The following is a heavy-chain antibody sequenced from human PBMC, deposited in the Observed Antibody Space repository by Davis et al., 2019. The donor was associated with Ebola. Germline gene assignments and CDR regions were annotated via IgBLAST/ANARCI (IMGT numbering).Heavy chain of an antibody. CDR3: ARGPEYQLLFVYYGMDV. J-gene: IGHJ6*02. D-gene: IGHD2-2*01. CDR1: GYTFTSYG. Sequence: AASVKVSCKASGYTFTSYGISWVRQAPGQGLEWMGWISAYNGNTNYAQKLQGRVTMTTDTSTSTAYMELRSLRSEDTAVYYCARGPEYQLLFVYYGMDVWGQGTTVTVSS. V-gene: IGHV1-18*01. CDR2: ISAYNGNT.